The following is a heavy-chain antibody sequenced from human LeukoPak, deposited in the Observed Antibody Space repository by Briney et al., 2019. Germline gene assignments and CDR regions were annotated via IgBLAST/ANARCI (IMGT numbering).Heavy chain of an antibody. CDR2: INPNSGGT. J-gene: IGHJ5*02. D-gene: IGHD3-10*01. V-gene: IGHV1-2*02. CDR3: AGGSTLLWFGEFSWFDP. CDR1: GYTFTGYY. Sequence: ASVKVSCKASGYTFTGYYMHWVRQAPGQGLEWMGWINPNSGGTNYAQKFQGRVTMTRDTSISTAYMELSRLRSDDTAVYYCAGGSTLLWFGEFSWFDPWGQGTLVTVSS.